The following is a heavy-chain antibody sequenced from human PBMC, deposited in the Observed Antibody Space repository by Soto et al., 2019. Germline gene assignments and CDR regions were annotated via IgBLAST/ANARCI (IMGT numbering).Heavy chain of an antibody. J-gene: IGHJ4*02. CDR2: ISYHGSDK. Sequence: QVQLVESGGGVVQPGRSLRLSCAASGFTFSNYGMHWVRQAPGKGLEGVAVISYHGSDKYYADSVKGRFTISRDNSKNPLYLQMDSLRAEDTAVYYCAKDHLTTTVTTVGYWGQGTLVTVSS. V-gene: IGHV3-30*18. CDR1: GFTFSNYG. D-gene: IGHD4-17*01. CDR3: AKDHLTTTVTTVGY.